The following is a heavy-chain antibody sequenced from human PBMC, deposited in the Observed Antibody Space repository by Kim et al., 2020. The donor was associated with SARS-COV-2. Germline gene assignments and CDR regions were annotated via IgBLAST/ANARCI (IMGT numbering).Heavy chain of an antibody. Sequence: GGSLRLSCTASGLTIDSHWMTWVRQAPGKGLEWVASIKQDGSEKQYVDSVKGRFTITRDNAKKSLYLEMNSLRVEDTAMYYCARGRVGCAYWGQGTLVTVSS. V-gene: IGHV3-7*01. CDR3: ARGRVGCAY. CDR2: IKQDGSEK. D-gene: IGHD2-15*01. J-gene: IGHJ4*02. CDR1: GLTIDSHW.